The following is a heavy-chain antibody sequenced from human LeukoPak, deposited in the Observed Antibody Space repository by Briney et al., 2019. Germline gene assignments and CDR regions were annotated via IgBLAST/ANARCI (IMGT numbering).Heavy chain of an antibody. CDR1: GYSFSSYW. Sequence: GESLKISCKGSGYSFSSYWISWVRQMPGKGLEWMGRIDPSDSYTNYSPSFQGHVTISADKSLSTAYLQWNSLKASDTAIYYCARAGYSGYDYKIDYWGQGSLATVSS. J-gene: IGHJ4*02. V-gene: IGHV5-10-1*01. D-gene: IGHD5-12*01. CDR3: ARAGYSGYDYKIDY. CDR2: IDPSDSYT.